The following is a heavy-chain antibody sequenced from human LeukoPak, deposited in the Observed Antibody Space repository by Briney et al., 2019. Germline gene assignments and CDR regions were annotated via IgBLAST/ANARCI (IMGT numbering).Heavy chain of an antibody. V-gene: IGHV1/OR15-1*01. D-gene: IGHD2-21*02. CDR2: INPNSGGT. Sequence: ASVKVSCKASGYIFTDYYMHWVRQAPGQELGWMGRINPNSGGTNYAQKFQGRVTMTRDTSNSTAYTELSSLRSEDTAVYYCARTDCGGDCYSPRGWFDPWGQGTLVTVSS. CDR1: GYIFTDYY. J-gene: IGHJ5*02. CDR3: ARTDCGGDCYSPRGWFDP.